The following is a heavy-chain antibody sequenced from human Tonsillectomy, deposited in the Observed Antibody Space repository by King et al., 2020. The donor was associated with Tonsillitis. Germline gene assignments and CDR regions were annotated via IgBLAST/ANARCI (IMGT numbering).Heavy chain of an antibody. J-gene: IGHJ3*01. V-gene: IGHV1-2*06. CDR3: TRDLVGYDAFDV. D-gene: IGHD1-1*01. Sequence: QLVQSGAEVKKPGASVKVSCKASGYTFTDYYIHWVRQAPGHGLEWLGRLNPDNGGTNYAQKFQGRVTMTSDTSISTVYMDLTRLKSDDTAVYYCTRDLVGYDAFDVWGQGTMVTVSS. CDR2: LNPDNGGT. CDR1: GYTFTDYY.